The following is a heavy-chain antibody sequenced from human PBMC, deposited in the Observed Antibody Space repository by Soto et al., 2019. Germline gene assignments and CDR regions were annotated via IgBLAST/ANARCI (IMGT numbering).Heavy chain of an antibody. CDR1: GFTFSSYG. J-gene: IGHJ4*02. D-gene: IGHD6-6*01. CDR3: AKGYVEYSNSMGDIDY. CDR2: ISYDGSNK. Sequence: QVQLVESGGGVVQPGRSLRLSCAASGFTFSSYGMHWVRQAPGKGLEWVAVISYDGSNKYYADSVKGRFTISRDNSKNTLYLQMNSLRDEDTAVYYWAKGYVEYSNSMGDIDYGGQGTLVTVSS. V-gene: IGHV3-30*18.